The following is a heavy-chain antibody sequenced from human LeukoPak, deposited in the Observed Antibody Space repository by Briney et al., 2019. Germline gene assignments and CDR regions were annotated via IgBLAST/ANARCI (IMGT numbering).Heavy chain of an antibody. Sequence: GGSLRLSCAASGFTFRNYWMHWVRHAPGKGLVWVSRINIDGSTSYADSVEGRFTISRDNAKNTLYLQMNSLRAEDTAVYYCARAGGSGWFDPWGQGTLVTVSS. CDR3: ARAGGSGWFDP. V-gene: IGHV3-74*01. CDR1: GFTFRNYW. CDR2: INIDGST. J-gene: IGHJ5*02. D-gene: IGHD3-10*01.